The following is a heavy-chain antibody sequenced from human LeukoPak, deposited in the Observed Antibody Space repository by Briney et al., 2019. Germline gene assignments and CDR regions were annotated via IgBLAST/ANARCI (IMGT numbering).Heavy chain of an antibody. CDR2: ICYSGST. J-gene: IGHJ6*03. V-gene: IGHV4-59*01. CDR3: ARVGDRYSSSWTYMDV. D-gene: IGHD6-13*01. CDR1: GGSISSYY. Sequence: SETLSLTCTVSGGSISSYYWSWIRQPPGKGLEWIGYICYSGSTNYNPSLKSRVTISVDTSKNQFSLKLSSVTAADTAVYYCARVGDRYSSSWTYMDVWGKGTTVTVSS.